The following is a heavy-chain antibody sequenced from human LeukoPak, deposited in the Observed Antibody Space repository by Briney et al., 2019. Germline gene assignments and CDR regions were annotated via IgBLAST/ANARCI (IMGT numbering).Heavy chain of an antibody. J-gene: IGHJ4*02. CDR3: AKDRVYSSGWSRYYFDY. V-gene: IGHV3-30*02. D-gene: IGHD6-19*01. Sequence: GGSLRLFCAASGFTFSNYGMHWVRQAPGKGLEWVAFIRYDGSITYYADSVKGRFTISRDNFNNTLYLQMNSLRAEDTAVYYCAKDRVYSSGWSRYYFDYWGQGTLVTISS. CDR2: IRYDGSIT. CDR1: GFTFSNYG.